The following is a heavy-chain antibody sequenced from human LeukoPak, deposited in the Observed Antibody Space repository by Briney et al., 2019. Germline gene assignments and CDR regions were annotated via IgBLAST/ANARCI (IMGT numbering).Heavy chain of an antibody. V-gene: IGHV1-2*02. CDR1: GYSFTDYN. CDR3: ARGLPESGG. CDR2: LNPNSGGT. D-gene: IGHD1-26*01. J-gene: IGHJ4*02. Sequence: ASVKVSCKSSGYSFTDYNIHWVRQAPGQGLEWMGWLNPNSGGTNYAQKFQGRITMTRDTSITTVYMELSSLRSDDTAMYYCARGLPESGGWGQGTLVTVSS.